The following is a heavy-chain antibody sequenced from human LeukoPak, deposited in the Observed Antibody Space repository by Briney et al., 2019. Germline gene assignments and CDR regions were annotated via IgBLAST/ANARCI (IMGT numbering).Heavy chain of an antibody. V-gene: IGHV4-34*01. Sequence: PSETLSLTCAVYGGSFSGYYLSWIRQPPGKGLEWIGEINHSGSTNYNPSLKSRVTISVDTSKNQFSLKLCSVTAADTAVYYCAIGTRLLRSRNFEYWGQGTLVTVSS. CDR3: AIGTRLLRSRNFEY. J-gene: IGHJ4*02. D-gene: IGHD1-26*01. CDR1: GGSFSGYY. CDR2: INHSGST.